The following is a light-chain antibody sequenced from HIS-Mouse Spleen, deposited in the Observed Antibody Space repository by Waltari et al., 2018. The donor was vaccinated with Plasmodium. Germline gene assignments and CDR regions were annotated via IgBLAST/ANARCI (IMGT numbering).Light chain of an antibody. CDR3: SSYTSSSTLNYV. V-gene: IGLV2-14*03. CDR1: SMNVGGYNS. CDR2: DVS. Sequence: QSALTQPAPVSGSPGTSITISCTGTSMNVGGYNSVPWYQQHPGKAPKLMLYDVSNRPSGVANSVPGSKSGNTASLTISGLQAEDEADYYCSSYTSSSTLNYVFGTGTKVTVL. J-gene: IGLJ1*01.